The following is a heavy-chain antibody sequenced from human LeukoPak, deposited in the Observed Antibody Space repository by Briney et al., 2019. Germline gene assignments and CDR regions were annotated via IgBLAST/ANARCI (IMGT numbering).Heavy chain of an antibody. CDR3: ARDGELGSPAYAFDI. Sequence: GGSLRLSCEGSGFTFSNYWMSWVRQAPGKGLEWVANIKTDGSEKYYVDSVKGRFTISRDNAKNSLYLQMNSLRAEDTAVYYCARDGELGSPAYAFDIWGQGTMVTVSS. J-gene: IGHJ3*02. D-gene: IGHD1-26*01. CDR1: GFTFSNYW. V-gene: IGHV3-7*01. CDR2: IKTDGSEK.